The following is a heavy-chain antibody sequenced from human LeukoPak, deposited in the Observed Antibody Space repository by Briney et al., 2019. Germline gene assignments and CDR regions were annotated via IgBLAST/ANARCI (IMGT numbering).Heavy chain of an antibody. CDR2: ISANGGST. D-gene: IGHD2-2*01. V-gene: IGHV3-23*01. CDR3: ARDHRVAAAFDY. CDR1: GFTFTSYA. Sequence: PGGSLRLSCAAYGFTFTSYAMSWVRQAPGKGLEWVSSISANGGSTYYADSVKGRLTISRADSKSTVYLQMNSLRAEDTALYYCARDHRVAAAFDYWGQGALVTVSS. J-gene: IGHJ4*02.